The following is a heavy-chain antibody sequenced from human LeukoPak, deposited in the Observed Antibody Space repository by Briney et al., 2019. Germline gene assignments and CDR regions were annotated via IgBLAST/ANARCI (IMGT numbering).Heavy chain of an antibody. CDR3: ARGGTTVTDPYDY. V-gene: IGHV1-69*05. Sequence: SVKVSCKASGGTFSSYAISWVRQAPGQGLEWMGGIIPIFGTANYAQKFQGRVTITTDESTSTAYMELRSLRSDDTAVYYCARGGTTVTDPYDYRGQGTLVTVSS. D-gene: IGHD4-17*01. CDR1: GGTFSSYA. CDR2: IIPIFGTA. J-gene: IGHJ4*02.